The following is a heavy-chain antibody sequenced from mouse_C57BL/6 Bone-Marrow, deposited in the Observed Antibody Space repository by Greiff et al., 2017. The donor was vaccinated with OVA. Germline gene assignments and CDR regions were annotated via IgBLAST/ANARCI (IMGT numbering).Heavy chain of an antibody. CDR2: IYPRSGNT. V-gene: IGHV1-81*01. D-gene: IGHD2-5*01. CDR1: GYTFTSYG. Sequence: VKLQESGAELARPGASVKLSCKASGYTFTSYGISWVKQRTGQGLEWIGEIYPRSGNTYYNEKFKGKATLTADKSSSTAYMELRSLTSEDSAVYFCARWHYSNLYAMDYWGQGTSVTVSS. J-gene: IGHJ4*01. CDR3: ARWHYSNLYAMDY.